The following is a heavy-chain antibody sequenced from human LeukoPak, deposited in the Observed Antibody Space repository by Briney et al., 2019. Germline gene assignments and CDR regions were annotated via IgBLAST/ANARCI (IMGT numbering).Heavy chain of an antibody. CDR3: AWALRD. D-gene: IGHD4-17*01. J-gene: IGHJ4*02. Sequence: PGGSLRLSCAASGFTFSSYWMHWVRQAPGKGLVWVSRINSDGSSTNYADSVKGRFTIPRGNAKNTLYPQMNSLRAEDTAMYYCAWALRDWGQGTLVTVSS. CDR2: INSDGSST. CDR1: GFTFSSYW. V-gene: IGHV3-74*01.